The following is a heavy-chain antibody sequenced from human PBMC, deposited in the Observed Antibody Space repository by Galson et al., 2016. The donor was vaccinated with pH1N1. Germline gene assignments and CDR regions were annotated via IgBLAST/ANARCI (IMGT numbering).Heavy chain of an antibody. CDR2: IIPMYGRT. CDR1: GGTFSNYA. V-gene: IGHV1-69*06. CDR3: ARTENVYDISTGSGSYYGMDV. J-gene: IGHJ6*02. D-gene: IGHD3-9*01. Sequence: SVKVSCKASGGTFSNYAISWVRQAPGQGLEWMGGIIPMYGRTDDAQKFQGTVTITADKSTSTAYMALSRVVLEDTAVYYWARTENVYDISTGSGSYYGMDVWGQGTAVTVSS.